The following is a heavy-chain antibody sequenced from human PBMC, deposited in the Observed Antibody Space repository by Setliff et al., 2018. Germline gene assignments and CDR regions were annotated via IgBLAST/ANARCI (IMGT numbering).Heavy chain of an antibody. CDR1: GGSISSGGYY. CDR2: IYYSGST. Sequence: SSETLSLTCTVSGGSISSGGYYWSWIRQHPGKGLEWIGCIYYSGSTYYNPSLKSRVTISVDTSKNQFSLKLSSVTAADTAVYYCARVALVVVIRNAFDIWGQGTMVTVSS. CDR3: ARVALVVVIRNAFDI. J-gene: IGHJ3*02. D-gene: IGHD2-21*01. V-gene: IGHV4-31*03.